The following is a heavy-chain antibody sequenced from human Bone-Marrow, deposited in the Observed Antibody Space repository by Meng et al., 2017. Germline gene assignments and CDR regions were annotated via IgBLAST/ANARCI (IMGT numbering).Heavy chain of an antibody. CDR2: INHSGST. CDR1: GGSFSGYY. Sequence: QVRLKQWGAGLLKPSGTLSLTCAVYGGSFSGYYWSWIRQPPGKGLEWIGEINHSGSTNYNPSLKSRVTISVDTSKNQFSLKLSSVTAADTAVYYCARGRSSGWYRPEYFQHWGQGTLVTVSS. J-gene: IGHJ1*01. V-gene: IGHV4-34*01. D-gene: IGHD6-19*01. CDR3: ARGRSSGWYRPEYFQH.